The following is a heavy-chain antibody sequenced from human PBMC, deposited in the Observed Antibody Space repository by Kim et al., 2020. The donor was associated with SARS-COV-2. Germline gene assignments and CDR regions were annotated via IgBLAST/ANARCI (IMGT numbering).Heavy chain of an antibody. CDR1: GFTFSSYS. J-gene: IGHJ6*02. D-gene: IGHD3-3*01. CDR2: ISSSSSTI. CDR3: ARVPHYDFWSGLYYYGMDV. V-gene: IGHV3-48*02. Sequence: GGSLRLSCAASGFTFSSYSMNWVRQAPGKGLEWVSYISSSSSTIYYADSVKGRFTISRDNAKNSLYLQMNSLRDEDTAVYYCARVPHYDFWSGLYYYGMDVWGQGTTVTVSS.